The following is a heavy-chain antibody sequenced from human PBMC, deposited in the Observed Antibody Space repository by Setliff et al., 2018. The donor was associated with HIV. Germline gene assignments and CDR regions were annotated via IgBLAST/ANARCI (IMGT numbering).Heavy chain of an antibody. CDR2: IYTSGST. CDR3: ARDDYGALYGMDV. V-gene: IGHV4-61*02. Sequence: LSLTCTVSGGSISSGSYYWSWIRQPAGKGLEWIGRIYTSGSTNYNPSLKSRVTISVDTSKNQFSLKLSSVTAADTAVYYCARDDYGALYGMDVWGQGTTVTVSS. J-gene: IGHJ6*02. CDR1: GGSISSGSYY. D-gene: IGHD4-17*01.